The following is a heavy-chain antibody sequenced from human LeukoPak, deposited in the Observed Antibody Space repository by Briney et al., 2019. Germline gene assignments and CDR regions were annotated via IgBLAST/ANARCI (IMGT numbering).Heavy chain of an antibody. D-gene: IGHD3-16*02. CDR3: ARVGSYDYVWGSYRLDYFGY. V-gene: IGHV4-59*01. Sequence: SETLSLTCTVSGGSISSYYWSWIRQPPGKGLEWIGYIYYSGSTNYNPSLKSRVTISVDTSKNQFSLKLSSVTAADTAVYYCARVGSYDYVWGSYRLDYFGYWGQGTLVTVSS. CDR1: GGSISSYY. J-gene: IGHJ4*02. CDR2: IYYSGST.